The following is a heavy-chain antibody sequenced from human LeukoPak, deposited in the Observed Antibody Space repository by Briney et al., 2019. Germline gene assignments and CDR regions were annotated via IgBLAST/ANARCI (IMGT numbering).Heavy chain of an antibody. V-gene: IGHV1-3*01. CDR2: INAGNGNT. CDR1: GYTFTSYA. D-gene: IGHD3-9*01. J-gene: IGHJ4*02. CDR3: ASPPILLTGYGL. Sequence: ASVKVSCKASGYTFTSYAMHWVRQAPGQRLEWMGWINAGNGNTKYSQKFQGRVTITRDTSASTTYMELSSLRSEDTAVYYCASPPILLTGYGLWGQGTLVTVSS.